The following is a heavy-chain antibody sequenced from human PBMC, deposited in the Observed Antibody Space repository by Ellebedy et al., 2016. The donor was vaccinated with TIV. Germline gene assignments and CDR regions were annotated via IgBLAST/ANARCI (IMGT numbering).Heavy chain of an antibody. D-gene: IGHD3-3*01. J-gene: IGHJ6*02. V-gene: IGHV1-2*02. Sequence: ASVKVSCKASGYTFTGYYMHWVRQAPGQGLEWMGWINPNSGGTNYAQKFQGRVTMTEDTSTDTAYMELSSLRSEDTAVYYCATRGIGRSGPDPYYYYGMDVWGQGTTVTVSS. CDR3: ATRGIGRSGPDPYYYYGMDV. CDR1: GYTFTGYY. CDR2: INPNSGGT.